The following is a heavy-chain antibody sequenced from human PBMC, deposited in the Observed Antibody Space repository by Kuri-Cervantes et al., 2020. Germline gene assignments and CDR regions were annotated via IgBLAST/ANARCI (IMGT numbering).Heavy chain of an antibody. D-gene: IGHD3-22*01. Sequence: GSSWRPSGVAAGCTFSDYYMSWIRQAPGKGLDWVSYISSSGSTIYYADSVKGRFTISRDNAKNSLYLQMNSLRAEDTAVYHWAREGRDSSSLWAFEIWGQGPMVTVSS. V-gene: IGHV3-11*01. CDR1: GCTFSDYY. CDR2: ISSSGSTI. J-gene: IGHJ3*02. CDR3: AREGRDSSSLWAFEI.